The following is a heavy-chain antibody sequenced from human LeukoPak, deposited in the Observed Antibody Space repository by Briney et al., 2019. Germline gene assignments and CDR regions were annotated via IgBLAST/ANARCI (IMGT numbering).Heavy chain of an antibody. CDR2: ISGRGGST. D-gene: IGHD3-16*02. CDR3: ARDSRDYDYVWGSYRQANDGFDI. J-gene: IGHJ3*02. V-gene: IGHV3-23*01. Sequence: GGSLRLSCAASGFTFSSYAMMWVRQARGKGVEWVSGISGRGGSTLYADSVKGRFNIYRDNAKNTLYLQMNTLRPDDTAVYYCARDSRDYDYVWGSYRQANDGFDIWGQGTMVTVSS. CDR1: GFTFSSYA.